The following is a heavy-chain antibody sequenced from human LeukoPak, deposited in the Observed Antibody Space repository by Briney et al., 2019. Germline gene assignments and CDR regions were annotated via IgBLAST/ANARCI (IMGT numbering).Heavy chain of an antibody. CDR3: ASQKGYRELVDAFDI. D-gene: IGHD1-26*01. CDR1: GSTFSSYG. J-gene: IGHJ3*02. Sequence: GRSLRLSCAASGSTFSSYGMHWVRQAPGKGLEWVAVISYDGSNKYYADSVKGRFTISRDNSKNTLYLQMNSLRAEDTAVYYCASQKGYRELVDAFDIWGQGTMVTVSS. V-gene: IGHV3-30*03. CDR2: ISYDGSNK.